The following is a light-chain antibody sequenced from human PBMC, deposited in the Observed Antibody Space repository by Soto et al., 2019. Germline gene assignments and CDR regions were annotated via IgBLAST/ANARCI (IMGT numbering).Light chain of an antibody. J-gene: IGKJ5*01. CDR1: RSVSSY. V-gene: IGKV3-11*01. CDR3: QQRSNWAIT. CDR2: DAS. Sequence: EIVLTQSPATLSLSPGERATLSCRASRSVSSYLAWYQQKPGQAPRLLIYDASNRATGIPARFSGSGSGTDFTLTISSLEPEDFAVYYCQQRSNWAITFGQGTRLEI.